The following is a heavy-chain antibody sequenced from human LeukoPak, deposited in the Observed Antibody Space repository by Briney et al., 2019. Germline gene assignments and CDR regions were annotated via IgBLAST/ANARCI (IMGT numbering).Heavy chain of an antibody. CDR3: ANHRGSSGWYGHFDY. CDR2: ISYDGSNK. V-gene: IGHV3-30*18. J-gene: IGHJ4*02. D-gene: IGHD6-19*01. Sequence: GRSLRLSCAASGFTFSSYGMPWVRQAPGKGLEWGAVISYDGSNKYYADSVKGRFTISRDNSKNTLYLQMNSLRAEDTAVYYCANHRGSSGWYGHFDYWGQGTLVTVSS. CDR1: GFTFSSYG.